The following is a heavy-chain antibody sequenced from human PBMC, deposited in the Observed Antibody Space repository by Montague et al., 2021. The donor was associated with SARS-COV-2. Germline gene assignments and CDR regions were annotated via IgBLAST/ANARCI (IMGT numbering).Heavy chain of an antibody. Sequence: PALVKPTQTLTLTCTFSEFSLATRGMAVGWVRQPPGKGLEWLALIYGGDEERYGPSLQSRLTITRDTSKSQVVLTMTNMDPVDTATYYCAHRFAGFFDYWGQGILVTVSS. CDR1: EFSLATRGMA. V-gene: IGHV2-5*05. CDR2: IYGGDEE. J-gene: IGHJ4*02. CDR3: AHRFAGFFDY.